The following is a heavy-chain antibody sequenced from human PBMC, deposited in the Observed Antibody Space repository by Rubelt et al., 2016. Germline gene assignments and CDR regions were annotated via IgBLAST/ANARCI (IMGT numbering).Heavy chain of an antibody. CDR1: GGSISSYY. CDR2: IYYSGRT. J-gene: IGHJ5*02. V-gene: IGHV4-59*08. Sequence: QVQLQESGPGLVKPSETLSLTCTVSGGSISSYYWNWIRQPPGKGLEWIGYIYYSGRTSYNPSLKGRVTISVDTTKNQFSLNLRAGTAADTAGYYCARLPGISWFDPWGQGTLVTVSS. CDR3: ARLPGISWFDP. D-gene: IGHD2-15*01.